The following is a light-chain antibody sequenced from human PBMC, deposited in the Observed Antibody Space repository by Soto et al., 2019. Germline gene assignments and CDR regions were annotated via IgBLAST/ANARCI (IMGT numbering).Light chain of an antibody. CDR1: QTVSSY. CDR3: QKYGTSPIT. V-gene: IGKV3-20*01. CDR2: GAY. J-gene: IGKJ5*01. Sequence: ENVLTQSPGTLSLSPGERATLSCRASQTVSSYLTWYPQRPGQAPRLLIYGAYKRATGIPERFSGSGSGTDFTLTISRLEPEDFELYYCQKYGTSPITFGQGTRLEIK.